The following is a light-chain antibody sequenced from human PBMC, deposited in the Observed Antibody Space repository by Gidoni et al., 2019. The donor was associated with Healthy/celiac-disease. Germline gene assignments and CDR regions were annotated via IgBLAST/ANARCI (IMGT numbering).Light chain of an antibody. Sequence: DSVMTQSPLSLPVTPGEPASISCRSSQSLLHSNGYNYWDLSLQKPGQSPQLLIYLGSNRASGVPDRFSGSGSGTDFTLKISRVEAEDVGVYYCMQALQTPRYTFGQGTKLEIK. CDR3: MQALQTPRYT. J-gene: IGKJ2*01. V-gene: IGKV2-28*01. CDR1: QSLLHSNGYNY. CDR2: LGS.